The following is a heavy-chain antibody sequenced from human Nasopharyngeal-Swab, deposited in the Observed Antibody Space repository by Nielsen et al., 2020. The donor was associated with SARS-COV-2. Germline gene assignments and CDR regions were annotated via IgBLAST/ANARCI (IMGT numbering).Heavy chain of an antibody. Sequence: ASVKVSCKASGYTFTSYGISWVRQAPGQGLEWMGWISAYNGNTNYAQKLQGRGTMTTDTSTSTAYMELRSLRSDDTAVYYCARDSGKMEWPLGDYWGQGTLVTVSS. CDR1: GYTFTSYG. CDR3: ARDSGKMEWPLGDY. D-gene: IGHD3-3*01. V-gene: IGHV1-18*01. J-gene: IGHJ4*02. CDR2: ISAYNGNT.